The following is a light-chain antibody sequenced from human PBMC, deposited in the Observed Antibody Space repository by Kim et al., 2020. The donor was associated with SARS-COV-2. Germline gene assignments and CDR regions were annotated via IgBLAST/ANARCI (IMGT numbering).Light chain of an antibody. J-gene: IGLJ3*02. CDR3: GSWDDSLSGRV. CDR1: RSNVGYNP. V-gene: IGLV1-44*01. CDR2: NDN. Sequence: QSVLTQPPSASGTPGQTVTISCSGRRSNVGYNPVTWFQQVPGTAPKLLMSNDNQRPSGVPDRFSASKSGTSASLAISGLQSEDEAVYYCGSWDDSLSGRVFGGGTQLTVL.